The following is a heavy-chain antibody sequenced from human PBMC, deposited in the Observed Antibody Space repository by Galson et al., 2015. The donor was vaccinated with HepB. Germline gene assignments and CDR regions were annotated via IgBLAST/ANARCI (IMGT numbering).Heavy chain of an antibody. CDR3: AKDIESSRFPEGAMGV. Sequence: SLRLSCAASGFMFEDYAMYWVRQAPGKGLEWVSLITWDGGRIYYADSVKGRFTISRDNIKNSLYLEMNSLRPEDTALYYCAKDIESSRFPEGAMGVWGHGTTVIVSS. V-gene: IGHV3-43D*04. J-gene: IGHJ6*02. CDR2: ITWDGGRI. D-gene: IGHD3-3*01. CDR1: GFMFEDYA.